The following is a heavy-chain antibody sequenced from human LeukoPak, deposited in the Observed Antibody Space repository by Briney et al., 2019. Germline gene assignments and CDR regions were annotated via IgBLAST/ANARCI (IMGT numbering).Heavy chain of an antibody. CDR1: GFAFSSYS. CDR2: ISSSSGYI. V-gene: IGHV3-21*01. J-gene: IGHJ4*02. CDR3: ARGSGETDY. Sequence: GGSLRLSCAASGFAFSSYSMNWVSQAPGKGLEWVSSISSSSGYIYYADSVKGRFTISRDNAKNSLYLQMNSLRAEDTAVYYCARGSGETDYWGQGTLVTVSS. D-gene: IGHD4-17*01.